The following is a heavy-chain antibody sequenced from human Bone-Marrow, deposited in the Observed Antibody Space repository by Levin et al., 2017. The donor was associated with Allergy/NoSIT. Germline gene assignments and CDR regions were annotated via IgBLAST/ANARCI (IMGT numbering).Heavy chain of an antibody. V-gene: IGHV4-59*08. CDR1: GGSISSYY. Sequence: SETLSLTCTVSGGSISSYYWSWIRQPPGKGLEWIGYIYSSGNTNYNPSPKSRVTMSVDTSKNQFSLKLTSVTAADTAVYYCARGGPSWDYFDYWGQGALVTVSS. CDR2: IYSSGNT. J-gene: IGHJ4*02. D-gene: IGHD3-16*01. CDR3: ARGGPSWDYFDY.